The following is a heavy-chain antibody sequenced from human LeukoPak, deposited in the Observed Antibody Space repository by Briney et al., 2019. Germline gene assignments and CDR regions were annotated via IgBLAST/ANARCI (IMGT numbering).Heavy chain of an antibody. D-gene: IGHD4-23*01. CDR2: IYPNTGST. CDR3: ASDLGGNSFDY. V-gene: IGHV1-2*02. J-gene: IGHJ4*02. Sequence: GASVKVSCKASGYTFTGYYIHWVRQAPGQGLEWMGWIYPNTGSTNYAQRFQGRVTMTRDTSISTAYMELSSLRSDDTAVYYCASDLGGNSFDYWGQGTLVTVS. CDR1: GYTFTGYY.